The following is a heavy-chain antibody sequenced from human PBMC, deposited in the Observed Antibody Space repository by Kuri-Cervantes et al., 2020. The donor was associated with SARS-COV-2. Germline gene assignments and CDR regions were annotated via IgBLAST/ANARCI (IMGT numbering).Heavy chain of an antibody. J-gene: IGHJ5*02. D-gene: IGHD3-3*01. CDR1: GFTFSDYY. V-gene: IGHV3-11*03. CDR3: AGVRGNYDFWSGYLNWFDP. Sequence: GGSLRLSCAASGFTFSDYYMSWIRQAPGKGLEWVSYISSSSSYTNYADSVKGRFTISRDNAKNSLYLQMNSLRAEDTAVYYCAGVRGNYDFWSGYLNWFDPWGQGTLVTVSS. CDR2: ISSSSSYT.